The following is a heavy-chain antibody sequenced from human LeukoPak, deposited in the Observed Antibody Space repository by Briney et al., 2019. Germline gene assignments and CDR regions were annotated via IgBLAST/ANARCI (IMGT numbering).Heavy chain of an antibody. V-gene: IGHV4-59*01. CDR3: AREVGYCSSTSCYGRKFDY. D-gene: IGHD2-2*01. CDR1: GGSICSYY. CDR2: IYYSGST. Sequence: SETLSLTCTVSGGSICSYYWSWLRQPPGKGLEWIGYIYYSGSTNYNPSLKSRVTISVDTSKNQFSLKLSSVTAADTAVYYCAREVGYCSSTSCYGRKFDYWGQGTLVTVSS. J-gene: IGHJ4*02.